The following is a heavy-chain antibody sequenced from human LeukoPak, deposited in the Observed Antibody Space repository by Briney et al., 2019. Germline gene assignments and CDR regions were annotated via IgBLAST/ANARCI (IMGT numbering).Heavy chain of an antibody. J-gene: IGHJ4*02. Sequence: GGSLRLSCTASGFTFGDYPMSWFRQAPGKGLEWVGFIRSKAYGGTTEYAASVKGRFTISRDDSKSIAYLQMYSLTTEDTAVYYCTFVAGGIDYWGQGTLVTVSS. CDR3: TFVAGGIDY. V-gene: IGHV3-49*03. D-gene: IGHD6-19*01. CDR1: GFTFGDYP. CDR2: IRSKAYGGTT.